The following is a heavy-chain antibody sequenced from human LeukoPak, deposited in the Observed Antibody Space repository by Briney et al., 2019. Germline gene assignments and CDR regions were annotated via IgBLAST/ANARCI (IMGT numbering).Heavy chain of an antibody. Sequence: PGGSLRLSCAASGFTFSLYTMNWVRQAPGKGLEWVSSISSSSTYIYYADSVKGRFTISRDDAKNSLFLQMNSLRAEDTAVYYCTKEGDIVVVPGPTLDPWGQGTLVTVSS. CDR3: TKEGDIVVVPGPTLDP. CDR1: GFTFSLYT. CDR2: ISSSSTYI. V-gene: IGHV3-21*01. D-gene: IGHD2-2*01. J-gene: IGHJ5*02.